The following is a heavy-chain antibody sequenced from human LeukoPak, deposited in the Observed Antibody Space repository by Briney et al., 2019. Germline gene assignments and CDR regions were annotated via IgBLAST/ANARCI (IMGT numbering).Heavy chain of an antibody. V-gene: IGHV1-2*02. CDR3: ARDEALGTAAGNWFDP. CDR2: INPNSGGT. D-gene: IGHD6-13*01. J-gene: IGHJ5*02. CDR1: GYTFTGYY. Sequence: ASVKVSCKASGYTFTGYYIHWVRQAPGQGLEWMGWINPNSGGTNYAQKFQGRVTMTRDTSISTAYMELSSLRSDDTAAYYCARDEALGTAAGNWFDPWGQGTLVTVSS.